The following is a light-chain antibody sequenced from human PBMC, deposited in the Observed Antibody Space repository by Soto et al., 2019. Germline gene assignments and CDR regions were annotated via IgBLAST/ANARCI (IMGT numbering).Light chain of an antibody. CDR1: SSDVGGYNY. Sequence: QSVLTQPPSASGSPGQSVTISCTGTSSDVGGYNYVSWYQHHPGKAPKLMIHEVTKRPSGVPDRFSGSKSGNTASLTVSGLQAEDEADYYCSSYAGSNNFGVFGTGTKLTVL. J-gene: IGLJ1*01. V-gene: IGLV2-8*01. CDR2: EVT. CDR3: SSYAGSNNFGV.